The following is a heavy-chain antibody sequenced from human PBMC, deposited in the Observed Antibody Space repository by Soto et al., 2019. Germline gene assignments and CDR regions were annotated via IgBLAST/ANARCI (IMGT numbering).Heavy chain of an antibody. V-gene: IGHV4-59*08. CDR1: GGSISSYY. Sequence: QVQLQESGPGLVKPSETLSLTCTVSGGSISSYYWSWIRQPPGKGLEWIGYIYYSGSTNYNPSLKSRVTISVDTSKNPFSPKLSSVTAADTAVYYCARSYGGTLDYWGQGTLVTVSS. J-gene: IGHJ4*02. D-gene: IGHD4-17*01. CDR2: IYYSGST. CDR3: ARSYGGTLDY.